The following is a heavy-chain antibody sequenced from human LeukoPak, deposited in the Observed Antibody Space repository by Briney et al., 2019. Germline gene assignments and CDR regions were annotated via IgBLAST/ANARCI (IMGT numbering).Heavy chain of an antibody. Sequence: SETLSLTCTVSGGSISSYYWSWIRQPPGKGLEWIGYIYYSGSTNYNPSLKSRVTISVDTSKNQFSLKLSSVTAADTAVYYCARAPYTYYYDSSGYYSPFDYWGQGTLVTVSS. J-gene: IGHJ4*02. CDR2: IYYSGST. CDR3: ARAPYTYYYDSSGYYSPFDY. CDR1: GGSISSYY. D-gene: IGHD3-22*01. V-gene: IGHV4-59*01.